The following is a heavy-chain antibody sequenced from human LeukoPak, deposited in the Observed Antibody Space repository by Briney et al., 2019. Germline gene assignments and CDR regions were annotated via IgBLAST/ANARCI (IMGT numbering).Heavy chain of an antibody. D-gene: IGHD4-17*01. CDR3: ATSPPYGDFHYYYNMDV. J-gene: IGHJ6*02. CDR2: ISYSGST. CDR1: GGSISSSTYY. Sequence: SETLSLTCTVSGGSISSSTYYWDWIRQPPGKGLVWIGSISYSGSTYYNPSLKSRVTISVDTSKNQFSLKLRSVTAADTAVYYCATSPPYGDFHYYYNMDVWGQGTTVTVSS. V-gene: IGHV4-39*01.